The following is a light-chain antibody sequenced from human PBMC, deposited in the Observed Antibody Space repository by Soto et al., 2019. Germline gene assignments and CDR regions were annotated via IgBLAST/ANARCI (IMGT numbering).Light chain of an antibody. CDR2: GNS. CDR1: SSNIGAGYD. CDR3: QSYDSSLSGV. V-gene: IGLV1-40*01. Sequence: QPVLTQPPSVSGAPGQRVTISCTGSSSNIGAGYDVHWYQQLPGTAPKLLIYGNSNRPSGVPDRFSGSKPGTSASLAITGLQAEDEADYYCQSYDSSLSGVFGTGTKVTVL. J-gene: IGLJ1*01.